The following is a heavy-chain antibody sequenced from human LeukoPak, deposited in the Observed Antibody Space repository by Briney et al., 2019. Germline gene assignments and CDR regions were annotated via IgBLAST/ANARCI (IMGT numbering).Heavy chain of an antibody. Sequence: PSQTLSLTCTVSGGSISSGDYYWSWIRQPPGKGLEWIGYIYYSGSTYYNPSLKSRVTISVDTSKNQFSLKLSSVTAADTAVYYCARGGDFWSGYSLGHYYYYGMDVWGQGTTVTVSS. V-gene: IGHV4-30-4*01. CDR2: IYYSGST. CDR1: GGSISSGDYY. CDR3: ARGGDFWSGYSLGHYYYYGMDV. D-gene: IGHD3-3*01. J-gene: IGHJ6*02.